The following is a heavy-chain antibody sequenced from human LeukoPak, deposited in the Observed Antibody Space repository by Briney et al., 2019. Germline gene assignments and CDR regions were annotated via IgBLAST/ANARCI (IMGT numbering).Heavy chain of an antibody. Sequence: GESLKISCKGSGYSFTSYWIGWVRQMPGKGLEWMGIIYPGDSDTRYSPSFQGQVTISADKSISTAYLQWSSLKASDTAMYYCARLDRGGDIVVVPAAIIYWKRVPNWFDPWGQGTLVTVSS. CDR2: IYPGDSDT. CDR3: ARLDRGGDIVVVPAAIIYWKRVPNWFDP. CDR1: GYSFTSYW. V-gene: IGHV5-51*01. J-gene: IGHJ5*02. D-gene: IGHD2-2*02.